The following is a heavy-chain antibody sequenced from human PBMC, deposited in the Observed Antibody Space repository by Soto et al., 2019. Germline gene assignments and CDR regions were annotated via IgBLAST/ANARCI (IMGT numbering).Heavy chain of an antibody. CDR3: ARGPNCLEQWLPTGHWFDP. CDR2: INHSGST. CDR1: GGSFSGYY. J-gene: IGHJ5*02. D-gene: IGHD6-19*01. Sequence: SETLSLTCAVYGGSFSGYYWSWIRQPPGKGLEWIGEINHSGSTNYNPSLKSRVTISVDTSKNQFSLKLSSVTAADTAVYYCARGPNCLEQWLPTGHWFDPWGQGTLVTVSS. V-gene: IGHV4-34*01.